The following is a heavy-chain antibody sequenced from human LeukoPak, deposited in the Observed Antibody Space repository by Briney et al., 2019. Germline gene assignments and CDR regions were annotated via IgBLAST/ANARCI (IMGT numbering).Heavy chain of an antibody. CDR2: INPNSGGT. J-gene: IGHJ4*02. V-gene: IGHV1-2*06. CDR3: ARDDSRPYYYDSSGYVY. D-gene: IGHD3-22*01. Sequence: ASVKVSCKAFGYTFTGYYMHWVRQAPGQGLEWMGLINPNSGGTNYAQKFQGRVTMTRDTSISTAYMELSRLRSDDTAVYYCARDDSRPYYYDSSGYVYWGQGTLVTVSS. CDR1: GYTFTGYY.